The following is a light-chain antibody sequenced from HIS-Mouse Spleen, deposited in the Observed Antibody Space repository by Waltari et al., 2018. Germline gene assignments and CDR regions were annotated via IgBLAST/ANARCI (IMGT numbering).Light chain of an antibody. J-gene: IGLJ1*01. CDR2: AVS. V-gene: IGLV2-8*01. Sequence: QSALTQPPSASGSPGQSVTISCTATSSDVGGYNYVSWYQQHPGKAPKLMIYAVSKRPSGVPDRFAGSKSGNTASLTVSGLQAEDEADYYCSSYAGSNNVFGTGTKVTVL. CDR1: SSDVGGYNY. CDR3: SSYAGSNNV.